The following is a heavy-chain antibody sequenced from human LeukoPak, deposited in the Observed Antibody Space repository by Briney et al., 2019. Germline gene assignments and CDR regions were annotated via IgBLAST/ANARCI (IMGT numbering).Heavy chain of an antibody. V-gene: IGHV1-46*01. CDR3: ARGGGGGSRSYYKSPFDY. CDR1: GYTFTSYY. J-gene: IGHJ4*02. D-gene: IGHD3-10*01. CDR2: INPSGGST. Sequence: ASVTVSFTASGYTFTSYYMHWVRQAPGQGLEWMGKINPSGGSTSYTQKLQGRVTMTRDTSTSTVYMELSSLRSEDTAVYYCARGGGGGSRSYYKSPFDYWGQGTLVTVSS.